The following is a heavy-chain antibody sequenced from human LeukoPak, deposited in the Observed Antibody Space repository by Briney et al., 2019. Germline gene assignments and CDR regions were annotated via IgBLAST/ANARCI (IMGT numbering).Heavy chain of an antibody. V-gene: IGHV3-21*01. CDR2: ISSSSSYI. Sequence: PGGSLRLSCSASGFTFSSYSMNWVRQAPGKGLEWVSSISSSSSYIYYADSVKGRFTISRDNAKNSLYLQMNSLRAEDTAVYYCARPQGKWLFHFDYWGQGTLVTVSS. CDR3: ARPQGKWLFHFDY. D-gene: IGHD3-22*01. J-gene: IGHJ4*02. CDR1: GFTFSSYS.